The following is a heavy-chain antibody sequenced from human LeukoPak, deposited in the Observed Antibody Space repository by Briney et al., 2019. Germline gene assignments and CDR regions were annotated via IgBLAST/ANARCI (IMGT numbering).Heavy chain of an antibody. CDR1: GGSISSYY. V-gene: IGHV4-59*01. Sequence: SETLSLTCTVSGGSISSYYWSWIRQPPGKRLEWIGYIYYSGSTNYNPSLKSRVTISVDTSKNQFSLKLSSVTAADTAVYYCAREICSSTSCAGNWFDPWGQGTLVTVSS. J-gene: IGHJ5*02. CDR2: IYYSGST. D-gene: IGHD2-2*01. CDR3: AREICSSTSCAGNWFDP.